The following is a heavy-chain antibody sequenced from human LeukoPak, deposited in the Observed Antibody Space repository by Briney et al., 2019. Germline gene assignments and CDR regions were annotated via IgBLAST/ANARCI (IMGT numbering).Heavy chain of an antibody. CDR2: IYYSGST. CDR3: ASSLAARPYYYYYMDV. J-gene: IGHJ6*03. V-gene: IGHV4-59*01. D-gene: IGHD6-6*01. Sequence: SETLSLTCTVSGGSISSYYWSWIRQPPGKGLEWIGYIYYSGSTNYNPSLKSRVTISVDTSKSQFSLKLSSVTAADTAVYYCASSLAARPYYYYYMDVWGKGTTVTVSS. CDR1: GGSISSYY.